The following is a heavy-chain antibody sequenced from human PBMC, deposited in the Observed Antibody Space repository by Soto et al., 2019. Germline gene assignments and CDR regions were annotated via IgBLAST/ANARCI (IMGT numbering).Heavy chain of an antibody. CDR2: IYLGDSDT. V-gene: IGHV5-51*01. D-gene: IGHD3-22*01. CDR1: GYSFSSYW. Sequence: GESLKISCKGSGYSFSSYWIGWLRQMPGKGLEWMGIIYLGDSDTRYSPSFQGQVTISADKSISTAYLQWSSLKASDTAMYYCTKRPYYSDISGYPNAFDLWGQGTMVTVSS. CDR3: TKRPYYSDISGYPNAFDL. J-gene: IGHJ3*01.